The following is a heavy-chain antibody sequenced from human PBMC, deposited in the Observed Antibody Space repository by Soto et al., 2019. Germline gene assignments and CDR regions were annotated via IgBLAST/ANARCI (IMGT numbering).Heavy chain of an antibody. CDR1: GDSISSYY. Sequence: SETLSLTCTVSGDSISSYYWSWIRQPAGKGMEWIGRIHTTENTNYNPSLKSRVTMSIDTSNNQFSLKLTSLTAADTAVYYCARALSSTAGLYFDHWGQGTLVTVSS. D-gene: IGHD6-13*01. V-gene: IGHV4-4*07. CDR3: ARALSSTAGLYFDH. J-gene: IGHJ4*02. CDR2: IHTTENT.